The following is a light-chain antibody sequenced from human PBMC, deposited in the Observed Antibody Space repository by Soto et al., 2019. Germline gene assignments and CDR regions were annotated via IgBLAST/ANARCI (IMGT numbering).Light chain of an antibody. CDR1: QSISKS. Sequence: DIQMTQSPSTLSASVGDRVTLTCRASQSISKSLAWYQQRPGKAPNLLIYDASSLKNGVPSRLSGSGSGTEFTLTISSLQPADFATYYCQQYNNYWTFGQGTKVDIK. J-gene: IGKJ1*01. V-gene: IGKV1-5*01. CDR3: QQYNNYWT. CDR2: DAS.